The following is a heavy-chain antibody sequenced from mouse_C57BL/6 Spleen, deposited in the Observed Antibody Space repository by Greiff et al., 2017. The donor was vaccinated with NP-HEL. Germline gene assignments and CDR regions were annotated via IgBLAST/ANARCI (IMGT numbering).Heavy chain of an antibody. CDR1: GYTFTDYY. CDR3: ARVSWDFAY. J-gene: IGHJ3*01. CDR2: INPYNGGT. V-gene: IGHV1-19*01. D-gene: IGHD4-1*01. Sequence: EVQLQQSGPVLVKPGASVKMSCKASGYTFTDYYMNWVKQSHGKSLEWIGVINPYNGGTSYNQKFKGKATLTVDKSSSTAYMELNSLTSEDSAVDYCARVSWDFAYWGQGTPVTVSA.